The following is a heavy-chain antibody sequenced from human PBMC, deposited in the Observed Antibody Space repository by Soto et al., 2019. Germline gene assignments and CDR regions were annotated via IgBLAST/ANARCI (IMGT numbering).Heavy chain of an antibody. J-gene: IGHJ4*02. CDR1: GYTFTSYA. V-gene: IGHV1-3*01. CDR2: LNAGNGNP. D-gene: IGHD5-12*01. Sequence: QVQLVQSGAEVKKPGASVKVSCKASGYTFTSYAMHWVRQAPGQRLEWMGWLNAGNGNPKYSQKFQGRVTITRDTSASTAYMELSSLRSEDTAVYYCARSRMAKTPYFDYWGQGTLVNVSS. CDR3: ARSRMAKTPYFDY.